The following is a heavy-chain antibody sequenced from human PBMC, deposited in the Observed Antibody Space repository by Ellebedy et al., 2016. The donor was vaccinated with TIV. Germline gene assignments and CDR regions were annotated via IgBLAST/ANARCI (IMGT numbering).Heavy chain of an antibody. D-gene: IGHD6-19*01. CDR2: INPSGGST. CDR3: ARAKAVAAWDAFDI. CDR1: GYTFTRYH. V-gene: IGHV1-46*01. J-gene: IGHJ3*02. Sequence: ASVKVSCXASGYTFTRYHMHWVRQAPGQGLEWMGIINPSGGSTSYAQKFQGRVTMTRDTSTSTVYMELSSLRSDDTAVYYCARAKAVAAWDAFDIWGQGTMVTVSS.